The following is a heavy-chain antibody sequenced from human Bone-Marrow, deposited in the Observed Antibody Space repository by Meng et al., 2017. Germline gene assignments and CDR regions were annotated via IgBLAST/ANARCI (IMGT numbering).Heavy chain of an antibody. D-gene: IGHD6-19*01. CDR2: INPNSGGT. CDR3: AGAGSGWSRQTDY. CDR1: GYTFTGYY. J-gene: IGHJ4*02. Sequence: ASVKVSCKASGYTFTGYYMHWVRQAPGQGREWMGRINPNSGGTNYAQKYQGRVTMTRDTSISTAYMKLSRLRANDTAVYYCAGAGSGWSRQTDYWGQGTLVTVSS. V-gene: IGHV1-2*06.